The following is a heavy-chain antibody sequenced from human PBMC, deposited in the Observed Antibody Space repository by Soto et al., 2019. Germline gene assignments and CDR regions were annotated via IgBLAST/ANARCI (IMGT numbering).Heavy chain of an antibody. CDR2: FDPEDGET. J-gene: IGHJ3*02. CDR3: ATVRGDYCTNGVCYRNAFDI. CDR1: GYTLTELS. V-gene: IGHV1-24*01. Sequence: ASVKVSCKVSGYTLTELSMHWVRQAPGRGLEWMGGFDPEDGETIYAQKFQGRVTMTEDTSTDTAYMELSSLRSEDTAVYYCATVRGDYCTNGVCYRNAFDIWGQGTMVTVSS. D-gene: IGHD2-8*01.